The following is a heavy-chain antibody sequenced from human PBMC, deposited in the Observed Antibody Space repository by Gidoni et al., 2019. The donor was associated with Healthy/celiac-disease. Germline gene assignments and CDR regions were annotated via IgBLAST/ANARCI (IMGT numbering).Heavy chain of an antibody. V-gene: IGHV4-39*01. CDR3: ARWARGGMATISGDY. J-gene: IGHJ4*02. CDR2: IYYSGST. CDR1: DGSISSSSYY. Sequence: QLQLQESVPGLVNPSETLSPTCTVSDGSISSSSYYWGWIRQPPGKGLEGIGSIYYSGSTYDNPSLKSRVTISVDTSKNQFSLKLSSVTAADTAVYYWARWARGGMATISGDYWGQGTLVTVSS. D-gene: IGHD5-12*01.